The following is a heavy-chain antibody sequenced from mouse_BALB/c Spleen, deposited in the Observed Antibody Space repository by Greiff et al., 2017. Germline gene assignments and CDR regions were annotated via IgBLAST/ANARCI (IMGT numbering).Heavy chain of an antibody. J-gene: IGHJ4*01. V-gene: IGHV1-69*02. Sequence: QAQLQQPGAELVKPGAPVKLSCKSSGYTFTSYWMNWVKQRPGRGLEWIGRIDPSDSETHYNQKFKDKATLTVDKSSSTAYIQLSSLTSEDSAVYYCAREEYGDGNYVDYYAMDYWGQGTSVTVSS. CDR2: IDPSDSET. D-gene: IGHD2-1*01. CDR3: AREEYGDGNYVDYYAMDY. CDR1: GYTFTSYW.